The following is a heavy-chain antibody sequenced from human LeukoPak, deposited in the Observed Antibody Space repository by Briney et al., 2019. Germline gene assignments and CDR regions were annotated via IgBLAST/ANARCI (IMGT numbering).Heavy chain of an antibody. J-gene: IGHJ6*02. CDR3: ARDNPNYYGSGSYSPTWYYGMDV. V-gene: IGHV3-53*01. CDR1: GFTVSSNY. D-gene: IGHD3-10*01. CDR2: IYSGGST. Sequence: GGSLRLSCAASGFTVSSNYMSWVRQAPGKGLEWVAVIYSGGSTYYADSVKGRFTISRDNSKNTLYLQMNSLRAEDTAVYYCARDNPNYYGSGSYSPTWYYGMDVWGQGTTVTVSS.